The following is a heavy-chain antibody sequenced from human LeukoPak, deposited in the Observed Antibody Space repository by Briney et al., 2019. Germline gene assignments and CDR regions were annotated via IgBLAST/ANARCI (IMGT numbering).Heavy chain of an antibody. J-gene: IGHJ5*02. CDR2: FDPEDGET. CDR1: GYTLTELS. CDR3: AREGLLWFGELPGYNWFDP. Sequence: ASVKVSCKVSGYTLTELSMHWVRQAPGKGLEWMGGFDPEDGETIYAQKFQGRVTMTEDTSTDTVYMELSSLRSEDTAVYYCAREGLLWFGELPGYNWFDPWGQGTLVTVSS. D-gene: IGHD3-10*01. V-gene: IGHV1-24*01.